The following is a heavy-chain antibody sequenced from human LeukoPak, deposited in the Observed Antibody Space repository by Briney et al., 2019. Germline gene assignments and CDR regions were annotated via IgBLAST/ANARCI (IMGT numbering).Heavy chain of an antibody. J-gene: IGHJ4*02. CDR2: IYPGDSDT. CDR3: ARCGTIGTGGDY. V-gene: IGHV5-51*01. Sequence: GESLKISCKGSEYIFTTYWIDWVRQMAGKGLEWIRTIYPGDSDTRYSPSFQGQVTISADKSISTAYLQWSSLKASDSAMYYCARCGTIGTGGDYWGQGTLVTVSS. D-gene: IGHD1-1*01. CDR1: EYIFTTYW.